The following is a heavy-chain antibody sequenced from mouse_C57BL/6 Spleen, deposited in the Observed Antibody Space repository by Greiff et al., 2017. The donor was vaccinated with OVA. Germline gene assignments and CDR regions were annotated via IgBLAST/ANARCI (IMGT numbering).Heavy chain of an antibody. CDR3: ARDSSGPWFAY. V-gene: IGHV3-1*01. CDR2: ISYSGST. Sequence: EVKLVESGPGMVKPSQSLSLTCTVTGYSITSGYDWHWIRHFPGNKLEWMGYISYSGSTNYNPSLKSRISITHDTSKNHFFLKLNSVTTEDTATYYCARDSSGPWFAYWGQGTLVTVSA. J-gene: IGHJ3*01. D-gene: IGHD3-2*02. CDR1: GYSITSGYD.